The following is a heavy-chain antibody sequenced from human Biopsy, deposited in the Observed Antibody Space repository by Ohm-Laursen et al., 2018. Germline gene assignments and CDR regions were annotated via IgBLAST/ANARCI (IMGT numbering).Heavy chain of an antibody. Sequence: SQTLSLTCTVSGDSISSGVYYWSWFRQHPEKGLEWIGYISSGGYRKYTPSLQSLITISMDTSRNQFSLRLNSVTSADTAVYYCARAPYVSGSFGWFDPWGQGIVVTVSS. V-gene: IGHV4-31*01. CDR3: ARAPYVSGSFGWFDP. D-gene: IGHD3-10*01. CDR2: ISSGGYR. J-gene: IGHJ5*02. CDR1: GDSISSGVYY.